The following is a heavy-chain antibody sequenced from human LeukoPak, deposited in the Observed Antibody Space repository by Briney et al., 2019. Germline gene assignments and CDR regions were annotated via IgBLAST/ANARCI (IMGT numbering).Heavy chain of an antibody. CDR1: GFTFSTYA. V-gene: IGHV3-23*01. CDR3: ARIRTSYYFDY. Sequence: PGGSLRLSCAASGFTFSTYAMSWVRQAPGKGLEWVSVISGSGGNTYYADSVKGRFTISRDNAKNSLYLQMNSLRAEDTAVYYCARIRTSYYFDYWGQGTLVTVSS. J-gene: IGHJ4*02. CDR2: ISGSGGNT. D-gene: IGHD3-10*01.